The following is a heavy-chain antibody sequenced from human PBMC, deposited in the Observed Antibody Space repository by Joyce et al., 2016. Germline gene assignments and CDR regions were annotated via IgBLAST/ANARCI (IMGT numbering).Heavy chain of an antibody. CDR2: INPNSGGT. CDR3: ASDYGDYGRYGLDV. J-gene: IGHJ6*02. Sequence: QVQLVQSGAEVKKAGASVKVSCKSSGYTFTGYFMHWVRQAPGQGLGWRGWINPNSGGTKDGQKVQGRGTMTRDTSISTAYRELNWLRSDDTAVYYCASDYGDYGRYGLDVWGQGTTVAVSS. CDR1: GYTFTGYF. V-gene: IGHV1-2*02. D-gene: IGHD4-17*01.